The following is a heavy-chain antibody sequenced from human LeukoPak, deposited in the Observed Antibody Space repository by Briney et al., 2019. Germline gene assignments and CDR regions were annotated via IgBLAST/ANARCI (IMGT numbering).Heavy chain of an antibody. Sequence: GGSLRLSCAASGFTFSNSWMHWVRQAPGKGLVWVSHINNDGTNTTYADSVKGRFTIFRDNAKTTLYLQMNSLRAEDTAVYYCARGGSSRYTITYWGQGALVTVSS. CDR2: INNDGTNT. D-gene: IGHD6-13*01. CDR3: ARGGSSRYTITY. V-gene: IGHV3-74*01. CDR1: GFTFSNSW. J-gene: IGHJ4*02.